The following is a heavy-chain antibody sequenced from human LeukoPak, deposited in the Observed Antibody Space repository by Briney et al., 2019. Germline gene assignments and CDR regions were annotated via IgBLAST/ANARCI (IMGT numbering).Heavy chain of an antibody. CDR3: ACRDFSSTWSGP. CDR1: GYTFTNYW. CDR2: IYPGDSRT. V-gene: IGHV5-51*01. J-gene: IGHJ5*02. D-gene: IGHD6-13*01. Sequence: GESLKISCEGFGYTFTNYWIGWVRQMPGKGLEWMGVIYPGDSRTRYSPSFQGQVTISADKSINTAYLRWSSLKASDTAIYYRACRDFSSTWSGPWGQGTLVTVSS.